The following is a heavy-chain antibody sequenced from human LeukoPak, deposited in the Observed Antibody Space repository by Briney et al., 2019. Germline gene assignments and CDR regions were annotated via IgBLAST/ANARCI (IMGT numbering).Heavy chain of an antibody. J-gene: IGHJ4*02. CDR2: IWSDGSKK. V-gene: IGHV3-33*08. Sequence: GGSLRLSCVASGFTFSIFAMSWVRQAPGKGLEWVALIWSDGSKKYHADSVQGRFTISRGNSKDTLYLQMDSLRAEDTAVYYCARTQGRFFGSGSYKGIDSWGQGTQVTVSS. CDR1: GFTFSIFA. CDR3: ARTQGRFFGSGSYKGIDS. D-gene: IGHD3-10*01.